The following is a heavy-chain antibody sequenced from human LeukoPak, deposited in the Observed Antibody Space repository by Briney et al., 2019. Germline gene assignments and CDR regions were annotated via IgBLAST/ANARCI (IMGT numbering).Heavy chain of an antibody. CDR1: GISMSGYF. J-gene: IGHJ4*02. V-gene: IGHV3-11*01. CDR2: LSNSGSSI. D-gene: IGHD4-17*01. CDR3: TREPNDYGDNGRHY. Sequence: GGSLRLSCAASGISMSGYFMSRIRQAPGKGLEWVAYLSNSGSSIYYAESVKGRFTISRDNANNSLFLQMNNLRVDDTALYYCTREPNDYGDNGRHYWGQGTLVTVSA.